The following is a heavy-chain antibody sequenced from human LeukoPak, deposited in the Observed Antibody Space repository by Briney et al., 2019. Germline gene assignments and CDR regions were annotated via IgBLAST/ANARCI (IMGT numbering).Heavy chain of an antibody. CDR1: GFTFSSYA. Sequence: GGSLRLSCAASGFTFSSYAMSWVRQAPGKGLEWVSAISGSGGSTYYADSVKGRFTISRDNSKNTLYLQTNSLRAEDTAVYYCAKVGVVVVAATRNYFDYWGQGTLVTVSS. V-gene: IGHV3-23*01. CDR2: ISGSGGST. CDR3: AKVGVVVVAATRNYFDY. J-gene: IGHJ4*02. D-gene: IGHD2-15*01.